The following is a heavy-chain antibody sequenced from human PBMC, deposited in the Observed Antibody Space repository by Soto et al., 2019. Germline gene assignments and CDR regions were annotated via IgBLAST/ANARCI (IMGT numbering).Heavy chain of an antibody. CDR3: ASGLRYFDWLLCF. Sequence: GGSLRLSCAASGFTFSSYGMHWVRQAPGKGLEWVAVIWYDGSNKYYADSVKGRFTISRDNSKNTLYLQMNSLRAEDTAVYYCASGLRYFDWLLCFWGQGTLVTVSS. J-gene: IGHJ4*02. V-gene: IGHV3-33*01. CDR1: GFTFSSYG. D-gene: IGHD3-9*01. CDR2: IWYDGSNK.